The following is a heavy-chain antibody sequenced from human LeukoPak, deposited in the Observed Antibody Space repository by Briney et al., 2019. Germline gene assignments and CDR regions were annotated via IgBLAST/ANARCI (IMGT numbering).Heavy chain of an antibody. CDR3: ARVDTAMVTRNYFDY. CDR1: GFTFSSYA. J-gene: IGHJ4*02. V-gene: IGHV3-30*04. Sequence: GGSLRLSCAASGFTFSSYAMHWVRQAPGKGLEWVAVISYDGSNKYYADSVKGRFTISRDNSKNTLYLQMNSLRAEDTAVYYRARVDTAMVTRNYFDYWGQGTLVTVSS. D-gene: IGHD5-18*01. CDR2: ISYDGSNK.